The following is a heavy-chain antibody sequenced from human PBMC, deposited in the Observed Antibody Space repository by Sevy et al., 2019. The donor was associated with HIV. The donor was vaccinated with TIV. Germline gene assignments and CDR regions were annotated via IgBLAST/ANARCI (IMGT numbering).Heavy chain of an antibody. J-gene: IGHJ5*02. CDR2: ISYDGSNK. V-gene: IGHV3-30-3*01. D-gene: IGHD4-17*01. Sequence: GGSLRLSCAASGFTFSSYAMHWVRQAPGKGLEWVAVISYDGSNKYYAYSVKGRFTISRDNSKSTLYLQMNSLRAEDTAVYYCARDQHDYGGNLRTGWFDPWGQGTLVTVSS. CDR1: GFTFSSYA. CDR3: ARDQHDYGGNLRTGWFDP.